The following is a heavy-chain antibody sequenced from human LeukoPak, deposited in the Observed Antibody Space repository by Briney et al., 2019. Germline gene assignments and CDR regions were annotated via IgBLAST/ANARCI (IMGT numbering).Heavy chain of an antibody. Sequence: PGGSLRLSCVASRFMFASVGMNWVRKAPGKGLEWVSSISGGGDRTYYADSVKGQFTISRDNSKNTLDLQMNSLRAEDTALYYCAKYRPDSYGYRDYWGQGTLITVSS. CDR2: ISGGGDRT. CDR1: RFMFASVG. J-gene: IGHJ4*02. CDR3: AKYRPDSYGYRDY. V-gene: IGHV3-23*01. D-gene: IGHD5-18*01.